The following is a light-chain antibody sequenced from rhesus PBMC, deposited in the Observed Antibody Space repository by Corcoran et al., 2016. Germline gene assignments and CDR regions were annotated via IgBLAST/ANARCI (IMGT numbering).Light chain of an antibody. CDR1: QGISSY. CDR3: QQGNSNPLT. J-gene: IGKJ4*01. Sequence: DIQMSQSPSSLSASVGDRVTITCRASQGISSYLNWYQQKPGKAPKLLIYYANSLASGVPSRFRGSGSGTDFTLPISSLQPEDFATYYCQQGNSNPLTFGGGTKVEIK. V-gene: IGKV1-32*02. CDR2: YAN.